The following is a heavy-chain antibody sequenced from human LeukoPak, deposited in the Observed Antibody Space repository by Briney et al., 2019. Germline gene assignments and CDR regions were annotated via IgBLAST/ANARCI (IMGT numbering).Heavy chain of an antibody. CDR1: GFTFSSYN. D-gene: IGHD3-22*01. Sequence: GGSLRLSCAASGFTFSSYNMNWVRQAPGKGLEWVSYISSSSSTIYYADSVKGRFTISRDNAKNSLYLQMNSLRAEDTAVYYCARGSDYYDSSGLNDYWGQGTLVTVSS. V-gene: IGHV3-48*01. J-gene: IGHJ4*02. CDR2: ISSSSSTI. CDR3: ARGSDYYDSSGLNDY.